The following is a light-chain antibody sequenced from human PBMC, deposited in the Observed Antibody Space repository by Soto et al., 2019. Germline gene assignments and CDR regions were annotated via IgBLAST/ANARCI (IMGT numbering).Light chain of an antibody. J-gene: IGKJ5*01. CDR3: QQYGSSPTT. Sequence: DIVLPQSPGTLSLSLGEGATLSCRASQSVSSSYLAWYQQKPGQAPRLLIYGASSRATGIPDRFSGSGSGTDFTLTISRMKPEDFAVYYCQQYGSSPTTFGQGTRLE. CDR2: GAS. V-gene: IGKV3-20*01. CDR1: QSVSSSY.